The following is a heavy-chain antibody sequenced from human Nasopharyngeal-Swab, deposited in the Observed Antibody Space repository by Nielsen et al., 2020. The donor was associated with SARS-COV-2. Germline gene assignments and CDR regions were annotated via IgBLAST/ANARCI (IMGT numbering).Heavy chain of an antibody. V-gene: IGHV1-18*01. J-gene: IGHJ4*02. CDR2: SSAYNSNT. D-gene: IGHD3-16*01. CDR1: GYTFINYG. CDR3: ARDSIAFGGPEGDY. Sequence: ALVKVSCKASGYTFINYGITWVRQAPGQGLEWMGWSSAYNSNTNYAQKFQGRVTMTTDTSTNTAYMELRSLRSADTAVYYCARDSIAFGGPEGDYWGQGTLVTVSS.